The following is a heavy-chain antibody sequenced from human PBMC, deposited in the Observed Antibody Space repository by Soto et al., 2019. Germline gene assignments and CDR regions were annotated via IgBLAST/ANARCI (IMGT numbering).Heavy chain of an antibody. V-gene: IGHV4-4*02. CDR3: ALESGTYYYGMDV. J-gene: IGHJ6*02. Sequence: PSETLSLTCAVSCGSISSSHWWSRVRQPPGKGLEGIRVIYHSGSTNYNPSLKSRVTISVDKSKNQFSLKLSSVTAADTAVYYCALESGTYYYGMDVWGQGTTVTV. D-gene: IGHD1-1*01. CDR1: CGSISSSHW. CDR2: IYHSGST.